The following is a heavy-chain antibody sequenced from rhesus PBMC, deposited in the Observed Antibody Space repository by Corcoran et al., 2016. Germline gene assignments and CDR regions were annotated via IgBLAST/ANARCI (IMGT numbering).Heavy chain of an antibody. D-gene: IGHD3-9*01. V-gene: IGHV4-73*01. CDR2: SYANSAST. CDR1: GGSLSGYSY. Sequence: QVQLQQWGEGLVKPSETLSLTCAVYGGSLSGYSYLSWLRQPPGKGLVWIGYSYANSASTDYNPSLKSRVTISTDTSKNQFSLKLSSVTAADTAVYYCARWVEDDYGYSYYFDYWGQGVLVTVSS. CDR3: ARWVEDDYGYSYYFDY. J-gene: IGHJ4*01.